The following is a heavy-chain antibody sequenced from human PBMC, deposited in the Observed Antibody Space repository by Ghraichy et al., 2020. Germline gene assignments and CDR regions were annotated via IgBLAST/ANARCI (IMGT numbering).Heavy chain of an antibody. V-gene: IGHV4-59*01. CDR2: TYYTGST. D-gene: IGHD3-16*01. Sequence: SETLSLTCTVSGDSLSSDYWSWIRQPPGKGLECIGYTYYTGSTHYNPSLKSRITISVDRSKNQISLRLRSVTAADTGVYYCGRGVSVKYYGMDVWGQGTTVAVSS. CDR3: GRGVSVKYYGMDV. CDR1: GDSLSSDY. J-gene: IGHJ6*02.